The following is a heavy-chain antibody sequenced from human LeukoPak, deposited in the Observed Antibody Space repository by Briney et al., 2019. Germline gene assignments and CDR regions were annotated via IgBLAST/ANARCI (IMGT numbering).Heavy chain of an antibody. CDR3: ARGRYCSSTSCYVPSPHFDY. D-gene: IGHD2-2*01. J-gene: IGHJ4*02. V-gene: IGHV1-69*01. CDR2: VIPIFGTA. CDR1: GGTFSSYA. Sequence: PSVNVSCKASGGTFSSYAISWVRQAPGPGHELMGGVIPIFGTANYEQKFQGRVTITADESTSTAYMELSSLRSEDTAVYYCARGRYCSSTSCYVPSPHFDYWGQGTLVTVSS.